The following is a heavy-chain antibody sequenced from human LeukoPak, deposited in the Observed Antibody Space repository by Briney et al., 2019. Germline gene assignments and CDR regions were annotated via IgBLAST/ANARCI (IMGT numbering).Heavy chain of an antibody. CDR3: AKDRVAVAGPNLFDY. CDR1: GFTFSSYG. D-gene: IGHD6-19*01. Sequence: GGSLRLSCAASGFTFSSYGMHWVRQAPGKGLEWVAVIWYDGSNKYYADSVKGRFIISRDNSKNTLYLQMNSLRAEDTAVYYCAKDRVAVAGPNLFDYWGQGTVVTVSS. J-gene: IGHJ4*02. CDR2: IWYDGSNK. V-gene: IGHV3-33*06.